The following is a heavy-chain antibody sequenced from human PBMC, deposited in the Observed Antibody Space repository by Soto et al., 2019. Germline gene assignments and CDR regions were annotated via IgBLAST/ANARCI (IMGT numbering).Heavy chain of an antibody. V-gene: IGHV3-33*01. Sequence: QVQLVESGGGVVQPGRSLRLSCAASGFTFSSYGMHWVRQAPGKGLEWVAVIWYDGSNKYYADSVKGRFTISRDNSKNTLYLQMNSLRADDTAVYYCARRRITMVRGVIRYYGMDVWGQGTTVTVSS. CDR2: IWYDGSNK. CDR3: ARRRITMVRGVIRYYGMDV. CDR1: GFTFSSYG. D-gene: IGHD3-10*01. J-gene: IGHJ6*02.